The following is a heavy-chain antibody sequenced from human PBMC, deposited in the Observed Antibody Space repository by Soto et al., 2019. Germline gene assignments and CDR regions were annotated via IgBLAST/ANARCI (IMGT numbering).Heavy chain of an antibody. CDR3: ARLIEYSSSQTDY. Sequence: SETLSLTCAVYGGSFSGYYWSWIRQPPGKGLEWIGEINHSGSTNYNPSLKSRVTISVDTSKNQFSLKLSSVTAADTAVYYCARLIEYSSSQTDYWGQGTLVTVSS. CDR2: INHSGST. V-gene: IGHV4-34*01. J-gene: IGHJ4*02. D-gene: IGHD6-6*01. CDR1: GGSFSGYY.